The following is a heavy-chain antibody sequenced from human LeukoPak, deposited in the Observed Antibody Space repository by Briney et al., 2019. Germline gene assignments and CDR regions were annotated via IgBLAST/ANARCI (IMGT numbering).Heavy chain of an antibody. V-gene: IGHV1-69*01. Sequence: SVKVSCKASGGTFSRYAISWVRQAPGQGLEWTGGILPIIGTANYAQKFQGRVTITADESTSTAYMELSSLRSEDTAVYYCATSRIAVAGTGLDYWGQRTLVTVSS. CDR2: ILPIIGTA. J-gene: IGHJ4*02. CDR3: ATSRIAVAGTGLDY. CDR1: GGTFSRYA. D-gene: IGHD6-19*01.